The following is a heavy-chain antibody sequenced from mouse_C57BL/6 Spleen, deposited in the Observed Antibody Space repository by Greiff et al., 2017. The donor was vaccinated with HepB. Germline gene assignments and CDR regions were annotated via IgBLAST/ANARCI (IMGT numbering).Heavy chain of an antibody. D-gene: IGHD1-3*01. CDR2: ISYDGSN. J-gene: IGHJ2*01. Sequence: VQLKESGPGLVKPSQSLSLTCSVTGYSITSGYYWNWIRQFPGNKLEWMGYISYDGSNNYNPSLKNRISITRDTSKNQFFLKLNSVTTEDTATYYCARKDNFFFDYWGQGTTLTVSS. CDR1: GYSITSGYY. CDR3: ARKDNFFFDY. V-gene: IGHV3-6*01.